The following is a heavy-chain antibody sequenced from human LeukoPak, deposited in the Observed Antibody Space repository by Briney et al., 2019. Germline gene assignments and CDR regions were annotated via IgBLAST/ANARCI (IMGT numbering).Heavy chain of an antibody. CDR1: EFTVSAKY. D-gene: IGHD1-26*01. V-gene: IGHV3-66*01. Sequence: PGGSLRLSCAASEFTVSAKYMSWVRQAPGKGLEWVSSIYSDGRTYYADSVKARFSISRDNSKNTLYLQMNSLRVEDTALYYCARARGSYSFDYWGQGTLVTVSS. CDR3: ARARGSYSFDY. CDR2: IYSDGRT. J-gene: IGHJ4*02.